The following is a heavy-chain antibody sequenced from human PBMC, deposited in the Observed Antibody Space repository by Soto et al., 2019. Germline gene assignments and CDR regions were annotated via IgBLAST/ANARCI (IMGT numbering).Heavy chain of an antibody. CDR1: GGSFSAYY. J-gene: IGHJ4*02. D-gene: IGHD3-10*01. V-gene: IGHV4-34*01. Sequence: SETLSLTCAVYGGSFSAYYWTWIRQSPGKGLEWIGEIHHSGGPKYNPSLKSRVTISADTSKNQFSLELSSVTAADTAVYYCASYGSGSYYNGYYCDYWGQVTLVTVS. CDR2: IHHSGGP. CDR3: ASYGSGSYYNGYYCDY.